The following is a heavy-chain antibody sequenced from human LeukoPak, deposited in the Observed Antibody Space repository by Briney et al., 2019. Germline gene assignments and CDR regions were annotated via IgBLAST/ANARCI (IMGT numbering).Heavy chain of an antibody. CDR2: ISSSGSTI. V-gene: IGHV3-11*01. Sequence: GGSLRLSCAASGFTFSDYYMSWIRQAPGKGLEWVSYISSSGSTIYYADSVKGRFTISRDNVKNSLYLQMNSLRAEDTAVYYCARENYDFWSGYLSPENYYYYYMDVWGKGTTVTVSS. CDR1: GFTFSDYY. CDR3: ARENYDFWSGYLSPENYYYYYMDV. J-gene: IGHJ6*03. D-gene: IGHD3-3*01.